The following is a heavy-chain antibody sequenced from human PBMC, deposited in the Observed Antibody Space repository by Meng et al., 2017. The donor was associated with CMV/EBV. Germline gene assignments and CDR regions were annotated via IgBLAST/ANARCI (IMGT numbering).Heavy chain of an antibody. CDR1: GGSISGSSYY. Sequence: HPRRQGRGHGLGMPTETHSLTSTGDGGSISGSSYYWGWIRKPPGKGLEWIGSIDYSGSTYYNPSLKSRVTISVDTSKNQFSLKLSSVTAADTAVYYCASRITIFGVVTAFDPWGQGTLVTVSS. CDR2: IDYSGST. V-gene: IGHV4-39*07. CDR3: ASRITIFGVVTAFDP. J-gene: IGHJ5*02. D-gene: IGHD3-3*01.